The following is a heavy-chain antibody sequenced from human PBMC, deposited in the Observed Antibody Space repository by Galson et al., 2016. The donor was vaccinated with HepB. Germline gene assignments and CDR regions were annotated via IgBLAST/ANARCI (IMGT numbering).Heavy chain of an antibody. D-gene: IGHD1-14*01. Sequence: SLRLSCAGSGFTFNSYAMNWVRQAPGKGLEWISLISDNGQATYYADPARGRFSIARDNSKHTLYLQMNSLRADDTAVYYCAKCPPGTRGSLDSWGQGTLVTVSS. CDR2: ISDNGQAT. CDR3: AKCPPGTRGSLDS. V-gene: IGHV3-23*01. J-gene: IGHJ4*02. CDR1: GFTFNSYA.